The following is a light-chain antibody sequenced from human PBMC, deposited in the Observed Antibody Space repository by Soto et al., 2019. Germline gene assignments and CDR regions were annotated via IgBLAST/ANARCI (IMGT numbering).Light chain of an antibody. CDR2: AAS. CDR1: QGIRTY. CDR3: LQHNSYPHT. J-gene: IGKJ2*01. Sequence: DIQMTQSPSAVSASVGDRVTITCRASQGIRTYLVWFQQTPGKVPKRLIYAASSLENGVPARFSGSGSGTEFTLTISSLQPEDFATYYCLQHNSYPHTFGQGTKLEIK. V-gene: IGKV1-17*03.